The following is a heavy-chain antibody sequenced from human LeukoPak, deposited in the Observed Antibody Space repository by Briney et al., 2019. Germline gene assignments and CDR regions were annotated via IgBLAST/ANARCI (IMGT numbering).Heavy chain of an antibody. CDR2: ITSYRRDT. V-gene: IGHV3-23*01. J-gene: IGHJ4*02. Sequence: PGGSLRLSCAASGFTVSSNYMNWVRQTPGKGLEWVSSITSYRRDTYYADSVKGRFTTSRDNSKSTLSLQMNSLRAEDSAIYYCAKGTLEHCTGAICYPFDYWGQGSLVTVSS. D-gene: IGHD2-8*02. CDR1: GFTVSSNY. CDR3: AKGTLEHCTGAICYPFDY.